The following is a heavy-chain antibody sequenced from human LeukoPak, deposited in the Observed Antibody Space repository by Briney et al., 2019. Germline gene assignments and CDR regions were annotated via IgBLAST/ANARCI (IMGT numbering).Heavy chain of an antibody. Sequence: SGPTLVKPTQTLTLTCTFSGFSLSISGVGVGWTRQPPGKALEWLALIYWNDDKRYSPSLKSRLTITKDTSKNQVVLTMTNMDPVDTATYYCAHSGSHHDAFDIWGQGTMVTVSS. J-gene: IGHJ3*02. CDR2: IYWNDDK. CDR1: GFSLSISGVG. V-gene: IGHV2-5*01. CDR3: AHSGSHHDAFDI. D-gene: IGHD1-26*01.